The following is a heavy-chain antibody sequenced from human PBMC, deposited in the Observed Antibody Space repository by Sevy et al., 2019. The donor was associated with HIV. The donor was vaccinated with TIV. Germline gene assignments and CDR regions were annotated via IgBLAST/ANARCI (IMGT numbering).Heavy chain of an antibody. V-gene: IGHV3-23*01. Sequence: GGSLRLSCAASGFTFSTYAMSWVRQAPGKGLEWVSAISGSGGSTYYADSLKGRFTIFRDNSKYTVYLQMNNLRAEDTAAYYCAKGGSTFYGLDVWGQGTTVTVSS. CDR2: ISGSGGST. D-gene: IGHD2-15*01. CDR1: GFTFSTYA. J-gene: IGHJ6*02. CDR3: AKGGSTFYGLDV.